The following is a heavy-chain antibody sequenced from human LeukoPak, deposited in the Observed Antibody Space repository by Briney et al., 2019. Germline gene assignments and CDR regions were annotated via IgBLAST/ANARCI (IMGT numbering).Heavy chain of an antibody. D-gene: IGHD5-12*01. V-gene: IGHV1-2*02. CDR2: INPNSGGT. J-gene: IGHJ6*03. CDR3: ARNSGYDSFYYYMDV. CDR1: GYTFTGYY. Sequence: GASGKVSCKASGYTFTGYYMHWVRQAPGQGLEWMGWINPNSGGTNYAQKFQGRVTMTRDTSISTAYMELSRLRSDDTAVYYCARNSGYDSFYYYMDVWGKGTTVTVSS.